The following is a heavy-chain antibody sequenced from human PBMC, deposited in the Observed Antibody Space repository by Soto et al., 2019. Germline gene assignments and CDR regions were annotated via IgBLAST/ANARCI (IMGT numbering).Heavy chain of an antibody. CDR2: MNPNSGNT. V-gene: IGHV1-8*01. CDR1: GYTFTRYD. J-gene: IGHJ6*02. D-gene: IGHD1-20*01. Sequence: GASVKVSCKASGYTFTRYDINWVRQATGQGLEWMGWMNPNSGNTGYAQKFQGRVTMTRNTSISTAYMELSSLRSEDTAVYYCARGGDNWNDRGMDVWGQGTTVTVSS. CDR3: ARGGDNWNDRGMDV.